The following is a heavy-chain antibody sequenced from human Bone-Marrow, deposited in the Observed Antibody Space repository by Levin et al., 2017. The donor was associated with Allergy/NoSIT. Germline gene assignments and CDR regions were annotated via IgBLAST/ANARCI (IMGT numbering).Heavy chain of an antibody. CDR1: QFTFSSYG. CDR2: VSHDGTTK. D-gene: IGHD6-19*01. Sequence: PGGSLRLSCAASQFTFSSYGMHWVRQAPGKGLQWVAVVSHDGTTKYYADSVKGRFTISRDNSKNTLYLEISSLRAEDTAVYYCTKEFRAVASGWFFDFWGQGTLVTVSS. V-gene: IGHV3-30*18. J-gene: IGHJ4*02. CDR3: TKEFRAVASGWFFDF.